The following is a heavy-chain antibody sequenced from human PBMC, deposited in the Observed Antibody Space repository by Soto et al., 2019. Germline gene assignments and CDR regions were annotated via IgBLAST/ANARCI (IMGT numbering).Heavy chain of an antibody. CDR3: AKESRSSAVTATRVYGMDV. J-gene: IGHJ6*02. CDR1: GFTFDSYG. D-gene: IGHD2-21*02. V-gene: IGHV3-30*18. Sequence: PGGSLRLSCTPSGFTFDSYGMHWVRQAPGKGLEWVAAISHDGTNKYYGDSVRGRFTISRDNSKNTLYLQMNTLRDEDTAVYYCAKESRSSAVTATRVYGMDVWGQGTTVSVSS. CDR2: ISHDGTNK.